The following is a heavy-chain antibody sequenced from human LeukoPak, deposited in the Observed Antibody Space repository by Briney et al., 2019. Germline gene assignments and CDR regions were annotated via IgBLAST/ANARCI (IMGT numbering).Heavy chain of an antibody. CDR2: IIPIFGTA. CDR3: AREVYYDSSGYYRPYYFDY. V-gene: IGHV1-69*05. Sequence: SVKVSCKASGCTFSSYAISWVRQAPGQGLEWMGGIIPIFGTANYARKFQGRVTITTDESTSTAYMELSSLRSEDTAVYYCAREVYYDSSGYYRPYYFDYWGQGTLVTVSS. CDR1: GCTFSSYA. D-gene: IGHD3-22*01. J-gene: IGHJ4*02.